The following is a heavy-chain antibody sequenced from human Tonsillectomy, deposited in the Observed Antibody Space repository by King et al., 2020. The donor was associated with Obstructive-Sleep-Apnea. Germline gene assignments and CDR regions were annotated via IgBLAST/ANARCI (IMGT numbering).Heavy chain of an antibody. V-gene: IGHV3-11*06. J-gene: IGHJ4*01. CDR2: ISSSSVYT. D-gene: IGHD1-26*01. CDR3: ASIWETDY. Sequence: VQLVESGGALVKPGGSLRLSCSASGFRFADYYMNWIRQAPGKGLEWIAYISSSSVYTNYGDSVKGRFTISRDNAKNSLFLQMNRLRAEDTAVYYCASIWETDYWVQGTLVTVSS. CDR1: GFRFADYY.